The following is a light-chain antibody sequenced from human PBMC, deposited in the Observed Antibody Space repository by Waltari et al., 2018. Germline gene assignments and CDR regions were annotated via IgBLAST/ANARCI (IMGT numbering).Light chain of an antibody. CDR2: ETS. V-gene: IGKV1-5*03. CDR1: QSVTRW. J-gene: IGKJ1*01. Sequence: DIQMTQSPSTLSATVGDRVTITCRASQSVTRWLAWYLQKPGKAPELLIYETSNLESGVPSRFSGSGSGKEFTLTISSLQPDDFGTYYCQQYVNYWTFGQGTKVEIK. CDR3: QQYVNYWT.